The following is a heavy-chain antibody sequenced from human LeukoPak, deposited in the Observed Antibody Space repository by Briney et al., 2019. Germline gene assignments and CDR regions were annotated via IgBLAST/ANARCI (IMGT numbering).Heavy chain of an antibody. D-gene: IGHD6-19*01. CDR3: ARGESLAVSFDI. V-gene: IGHV4-59*01. Sequence: MSSETLSLTCTVSGGSISSYYWSWIRQPPGKGLEWIGYIYYSGSTIYNPSLKSRVTISVDTSKNQFSLKLSSVTAADTAVYYCARGESLAVSFDIWGQGTMVTVSS. J-gene: IGHJ3*02. CDR2: IYYSGST. CDR1: GGSISSYY.